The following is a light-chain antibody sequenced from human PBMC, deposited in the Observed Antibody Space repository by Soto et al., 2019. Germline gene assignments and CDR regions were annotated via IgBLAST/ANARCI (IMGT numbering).Light chain of an antibody. CDR3: QQSYSTPA. V-gene: IGKV1-39*01. CDR1: HKIINY. CDR2: VAS. J-gene: IGKJ1*01. Sequence: DIQMTQSPSSLSASVGDRVTITCRASHKIINYLNWYQQKPGKAPQLLIYVASMLESGVPSRFSGSGSGTDFTLTISSLQPEDFATYYCQQSYSTPAFGQGTKVDIK.